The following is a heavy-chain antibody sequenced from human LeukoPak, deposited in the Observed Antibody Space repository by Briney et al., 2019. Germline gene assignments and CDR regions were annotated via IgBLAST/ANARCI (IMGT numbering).Heavy chain of an antibody. CDR2: IYYSGST. V-gene: IGHV4-39*07. CDR1: GGSIGSSSYY. CDR3: ARERFDWDYYYYYMDV. J-gene: IGHJ6*03. D-gene: IGHD3-9*01. Sequence: SETLSLTCTVSGGSIGSSSYYWGWIRQPPGKGLEWIGSIYYSGSTYYNPSLKSRVTISVDTSKNQFSLKLSSVTAADTAVYYCARERFDWDYYYYYMDVWGKGTTVTVSS.